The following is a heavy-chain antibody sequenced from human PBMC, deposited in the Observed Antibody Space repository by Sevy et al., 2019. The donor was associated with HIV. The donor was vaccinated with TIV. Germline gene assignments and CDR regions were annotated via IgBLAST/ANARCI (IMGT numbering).Heavy chain of an antibody. V-gene: IGHV4-59*01. CDR3: ARGIVATIYDY. CDR2: IYYSGST. Sequence: SETLSLTCTVSGGSISSYYWSWIRQPPGKGLEWIGYIYYSGSTNYNPSLKSRVTISVDTSKNQFSLKLSSVTAADTAVYYCARGIVATIYDYWAQGTLVTVSS. J-gene: IGHJ4*02. CDR1: GGSISSYY. D-gene: IGHD5-12*01.